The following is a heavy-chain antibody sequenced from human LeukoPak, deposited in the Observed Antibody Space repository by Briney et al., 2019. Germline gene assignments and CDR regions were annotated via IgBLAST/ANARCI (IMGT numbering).Heavy chain of an antibody. V-gene: IGHV5-51*01. D-gene: IGHD2-21*02. CDR1: GYTFSTYW. CDR3: ARHSVETVATVRTQNYGLDV. Sequence: GESLEISCKTSGYTFSTYWIGWVRQMPGKGLEWMGFIYPCDSDTRYSPSFQGQVTISADQSISTAYLQWSSLKASDTAMYYCARHSVETVATVRTQNYGLDVWGQGTTVTVSS. J-gene: IGHJ6*02. CDR2: IYPCDSDT.